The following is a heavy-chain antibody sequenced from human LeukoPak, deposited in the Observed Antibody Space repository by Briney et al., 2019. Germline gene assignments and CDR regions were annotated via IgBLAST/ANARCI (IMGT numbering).Heavy chain of an antibody. Sequence: SETLSLTCAVSGYSISSGYYWGWIRQPPGKGLEWIGSIYHSGSTYYNPSLKSRVTISVDTSKNQFSLKLSSVTAADTAVYYCARDRGKYYYDSSGYYPFDYWGQGTLVTVSS. J-gene: IGHJ4*02. D-gene: IGHD3-22*01. CDR3: ARDRGKYYYDSSGYYPFDY. CDR1: GYSISSGYY. CDR2: IYHSGST. V-gene: IGHV4-38-2*02.